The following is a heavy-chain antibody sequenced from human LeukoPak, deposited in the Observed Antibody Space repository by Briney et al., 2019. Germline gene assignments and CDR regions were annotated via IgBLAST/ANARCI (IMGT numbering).Heavy chain of an antibody. J-gene: IGHJ4*02. CDR3: ARLLSGSYLQFDY. V-gene: IGHV4-59*01. CDR1: GGSTSSYY. CDR2: IYYSGST. D-gene: IGHD1-26*01. Sequence: PSETLSLTCTVSGGSTSSYYWSWIRQPPGKGLEWIGYIYYSGSTNYNPSLKSRVTISVGTSKNQFSLKLTSVTAADTAVYYCARLLSGSYLQFDYWGQGTLVTVSS.